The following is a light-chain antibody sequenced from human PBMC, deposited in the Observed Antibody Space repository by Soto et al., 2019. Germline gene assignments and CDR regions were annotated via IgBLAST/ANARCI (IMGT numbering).Light chain of an antibody. Sequence: QSVLTQPPSVSGAPGQWVTISCTGSSSNIGAGYDVHWFQQLPGAAPKLLIYGNTNRPSGVPDRFSGSKSGTSASLAITGLQAEDEADYYCQSYDSSLSAHYVFGTGTKVTAL. V-gene: IGLV1-40*01. J-gene: IGLJ1*01. CDR1: SSNIGAGYD. CDR3: QSYDSSLSAHYV. CDR2: GNT.